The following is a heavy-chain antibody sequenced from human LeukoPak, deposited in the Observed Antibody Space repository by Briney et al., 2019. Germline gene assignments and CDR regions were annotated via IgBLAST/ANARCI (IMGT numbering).Heavy chain of an antibody. Sequence: GGSLRLSCAASGFTFSSYSMNWGRQAPGKGPEWVSSISSSSSYIYYADSVKGQFTISRDNDKNTLYLQMNSLRAEDTAVYYCARDIEVDYYDSSGPGVDYWGQGTLVTVSS. CDR1: GFTFSSYS. D-gene: IGHD3-22*01. CDR3: ARDIEVDYYDSSGPGVDY. V-gene: IGHV3-21*01. J-gene: IGHJ4*02. CDR2: ISSSSSYI.